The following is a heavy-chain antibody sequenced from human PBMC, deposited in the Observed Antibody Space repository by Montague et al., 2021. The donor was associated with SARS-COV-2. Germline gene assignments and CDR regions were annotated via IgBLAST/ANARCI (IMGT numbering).Heavy chain of an antibody. J-gene: IGHJ6*02. D-gene: IGHD3-9*01. V-gene: IGHV4-61*02. Sequence: TLSLTCTVSGGSIRSDGFYWNWIRQPAGKGLEWIGRIDASGTTNYKPSLKSRVIISLYRSKNQFSLKLSSVIAADTAVYYCARSAFRYFDRPGMDVWGQGTTVTVSS. CDR1: GGSIRSDGFY. CDR2: IDASGTT. CDR3: ARSAFRYFDRPGMDV.